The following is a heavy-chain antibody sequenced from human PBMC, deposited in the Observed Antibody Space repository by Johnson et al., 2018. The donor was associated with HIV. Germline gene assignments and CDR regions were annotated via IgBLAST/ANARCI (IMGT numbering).Heavy chain of an antibody. CDR1: GFTFSNYV. CDR2: ISYDGSNK. V-gene: IGHV3-30-3*01. D-gene: IGHD5-24*01. Sequence: QVQLVESGGGVVQPGRSLRLSCAASGFTFSNYVIHWVRQSPGKGLEWVAVISYDGSNKYYADSVKGRFTISRDNSKNTLYLQMNSLRAEDTAVYYCARSCRDGYTCNAFEIWGQGTMVTGSS. J-gene: IGHJ3*02. CDR3: ARSCRDGYTCNAFEI.